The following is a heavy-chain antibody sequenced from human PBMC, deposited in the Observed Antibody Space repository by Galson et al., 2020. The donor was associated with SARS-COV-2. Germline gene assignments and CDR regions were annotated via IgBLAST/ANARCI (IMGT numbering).Heavy chain of an antibody. V-gene: IGHV3-30*01. J-gene: IGHJ6*03. Sequence: GESLKISCAASGFTFSSYAMHWVRQAPGKGLEWVAVISYDGSNKYYADSVKGRFTISRDNSKNTLYLQMNSLRAEDTAVYYCARLPPVATVTTDYYYYMDVWGKGTTVTVSS. CDR1: GFTFSSYA. D-gene: IGHD4-17*01. CDR2: ISYDGSNK. CDR3: ARLPPVATVTTDYYYYMDV.